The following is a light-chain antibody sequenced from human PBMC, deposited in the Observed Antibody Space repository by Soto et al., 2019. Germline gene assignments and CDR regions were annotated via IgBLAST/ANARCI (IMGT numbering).Light chain of an antibody. CDR1: QSVSSN. CDR3: QQYNNWPPWT. J-gene: IGKJ1*01. V-gene: IGKV3-15*01. Sequence: EMVLTQSPVTLSVSPGERATLSCRASQSVSSNLAWYQHRPGQAPRLLIFGASTRATGVPARFSGSGSGTEFTLTISSLQSEDFAVYYCQQYNNWPPWTFGQGTKVDI. CDR2: GAS.